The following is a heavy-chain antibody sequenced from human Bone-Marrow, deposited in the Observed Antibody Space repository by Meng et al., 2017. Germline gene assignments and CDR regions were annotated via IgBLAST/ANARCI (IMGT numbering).Heavy chain of an antibody. CDR1: GFTFSSYE. J-gene: IGHJ4*02. V-gene: IGHV3-48*03. CDR2: ISSSGSTI. Sequence: GGSLRLSCAASGFTFSSYEMNWVRQAPGKGLEWVSYISSSGSTIYYADSVKGRFTISRDNAKNSLYLQMNSLRAEDPAVYYCARDDVGATAVDYWGQGTLVTVSS. D-gene: IGHD1-26*01. CDR3: ARDDVGATAVDY.